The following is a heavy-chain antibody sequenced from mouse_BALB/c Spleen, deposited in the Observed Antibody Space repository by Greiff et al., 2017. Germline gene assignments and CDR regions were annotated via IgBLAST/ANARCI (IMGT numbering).Heavy chain of an antibody. CDR3: ATGSRPWFAY. V-gene: IGHV1-54*01. D-gene: IGHD1-1*01. Sequence: QVQLQQSGAELVKPGASVKLSCKASGYAFTNYLIEWVKQRPGQGLEWIGVINPGSGGTNYNEKFKGKATLTADKSSSTAYMQLSSLTSDDSAVYFCATGSRPWFAYWGQGTLVTVSA. CDR2: INPGSGGT. J-gene: IGHJ3*01. CDR1: GYAFTNYL.